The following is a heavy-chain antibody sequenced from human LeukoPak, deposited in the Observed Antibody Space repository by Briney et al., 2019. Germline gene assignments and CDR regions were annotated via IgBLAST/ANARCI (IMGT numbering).Heavy chain of an antibody. CDR1: GFTFSSYG. V-gene: IGHV3-30*02. D-gene: IGHD6-6*01. Sequence: GGSLRLSCAASGFTFSSYGMHWVRQAPGKGLEWVAFIRYDGSNKYYADSVKGRFTISRDNSKNTLYLQMNSLRAEDTAVYYCARDGGYSSSSGVDYWGQGTLVTVSS. CDR3: ARDGGYSSSSGVDY. J-gene: IGHJ4*02. CDR2: IRYDGSNK.